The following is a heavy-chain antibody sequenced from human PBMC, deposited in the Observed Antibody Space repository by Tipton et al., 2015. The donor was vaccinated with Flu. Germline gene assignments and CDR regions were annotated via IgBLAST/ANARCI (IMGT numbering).Heavy chain of an antibody. CDR3: ARALSSGYNSFDY. CDR2: INSDGSST. CDR1: GFTFSSYW. V-gene: IGHV3-74*01. D-gene: IGHD3-22*01. Sequence: GSLRLSYAASGFTFSSYWMHWVRQAPGKGLVWVSRINSDGSSTSYADSVKGRFTISRDNAKNSLYLQMNSLRAEDTAVYYCARALSSGYNSFDYWGQGTLVTVSS. J-gene: IGHJ4*02.